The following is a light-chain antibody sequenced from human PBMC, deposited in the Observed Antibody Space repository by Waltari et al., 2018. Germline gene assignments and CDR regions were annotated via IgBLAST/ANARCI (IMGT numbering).Light chain of an antibody. V-gene: IGLV4-69*01. J-gene: IGLJ3*02. Sequence: QLVLTQSPSASASLGASVKLTCTLSSGHSSNIVAWLQQQPEKGPRFLMKVNRDGSHSKGDEIPDRVSGASAGAERYLTISSVQSEDEADYYGQTGGHGTWVFGGGTKLTVL. CDR2: VNRDGSH. CDR3: QTGGHGTWV. CDR1: SGHSSNI.